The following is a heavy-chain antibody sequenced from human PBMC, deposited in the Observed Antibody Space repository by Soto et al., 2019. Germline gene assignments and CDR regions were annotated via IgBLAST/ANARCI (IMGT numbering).Heavy chain of an antibody. J-gene: IGHJ5*02. CDR1: GGSLSSSGYY. V-gene: IGHV4-39*01. CDR2: IYYSGST. Sequence: PSETLSLTCTVSGGSLSSSGYYWGWIRQPPGKGLEYIGSIYYSGSTYYNPSLKSRVTISVDTSKNYFSLKLRSVTAADTAVYYCARQAHHDNWFGPWGQGTLVTVSS. CDR3: ARQAHHDNWFGP.